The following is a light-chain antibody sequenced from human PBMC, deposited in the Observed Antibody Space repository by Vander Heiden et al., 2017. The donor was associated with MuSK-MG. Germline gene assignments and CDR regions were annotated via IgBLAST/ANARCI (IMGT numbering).Light chain of an antibody. CDR3: QQRGGA. CDR1: RSVSSY. CDR2: DTS. J-gene: IGKJ2*01. V-gene: IGKV3-11*01. Sequence: EIVLTQSPATLSWSTGERATLPCRASRSVSSYLAWYQQKPGQAPRLLIYDTSNRATATPARFSGSGSVADYTLTITNLDPEDFAVYYCQQRGGAFGQGTKVDIK.